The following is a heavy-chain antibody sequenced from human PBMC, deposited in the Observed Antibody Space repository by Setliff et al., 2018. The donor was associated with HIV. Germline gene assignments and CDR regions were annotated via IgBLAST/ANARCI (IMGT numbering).Heavy chain of an antibody. Sequence: GGSLRLSCAASGFTFSNFEMNWVRQAPGKGLEWVAYISRSSTTIQYSESMRGRITISRDNAKNSLYLQMNSLRVEDTAVYFWVRGAQFLEWFSAFEGRVVVGVPTIIDNPNPLQALPWG. CDR2: ISRSSTTI. V-gene: IGHV3-48*03. J-gene: IGHJ5*02. CDR1: GFTFSNFE. CDR3: VRGAQFLEWFSAFEGRVVVGVPTIIDNPNPLQALP. D-gene: IGHD3-3*01.